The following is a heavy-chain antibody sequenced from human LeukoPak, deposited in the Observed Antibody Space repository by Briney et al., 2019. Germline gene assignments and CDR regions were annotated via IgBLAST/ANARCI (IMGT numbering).Heavy chain of an antibody. CDR3: ARVTGYMIEDYFDY. V-gene: IGHV4-59*01. CDR1: GGSISSYY. CDR2: IYYSGST. D-gene: IGHD3-22*01. J-gene: IGHJ4*02. Sequence: SETLSLTCTVSGGSISSYYWSWIRQPPGKGLEWIGYIYYSGSTNYNPSLKSRVTISVDTSKNQFSLRLRSVTAADTAVYYCARVTGYMIEDYFDYWGQGALVTVSS.